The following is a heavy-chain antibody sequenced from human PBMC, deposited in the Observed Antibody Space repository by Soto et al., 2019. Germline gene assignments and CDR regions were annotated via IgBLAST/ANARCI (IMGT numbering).Heavy chain of an antibody. Sequence: QLQLQESGSGLVKPSQTLSLTCAVSGGSISSGGYSWSWIRQPPGKGLEWIGYIYHSGSTYYNPSPKRRXTXSXYRSKNPFSLKLSSVTAADTAVYYCVGSIGAFWFDPWGQGTLVTVSS. CDR2: IYHSGST. D-gene: IGHD5-12*01. CDR1: GGSISSGGYS. J-gene: IGHJ5*02. V-gene: IGHV4-30-2*01. CDR3: VGSIGAFWFDP.